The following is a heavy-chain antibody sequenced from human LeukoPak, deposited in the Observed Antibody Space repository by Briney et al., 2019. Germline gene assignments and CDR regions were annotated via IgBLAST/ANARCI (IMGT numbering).Heavy chain of an antibody. V-gene: IGHV3-20*04. CDR3: ARDWSSGSHSDFDY. CDR1: GFTFDDYG. J-gene: IGHJ4*02. CDR2: INWNGGST. Sequence: GGSLRLSCAASGFTFDDYGMSWVRQAPGKGLEWVSGINWNGGSTGYADSVKGRFTISRDNAKNSLYLQMNSLRAEDTAVYYCARDWSSGSHSDFDYWGQGTLVTVSS. D-gene: IGHD3-10*01.